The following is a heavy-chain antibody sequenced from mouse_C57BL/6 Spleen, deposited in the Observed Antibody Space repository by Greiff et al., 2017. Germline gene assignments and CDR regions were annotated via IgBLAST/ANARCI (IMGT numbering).Heavy chain of an antibody. J-gene: IGHJ1*03. V-gene: IGHV5-17*01. CDR2: ISSGSSTI. CDR3: ARGGSSDWYFDV. Sequence: ELQLQESGGGLVKPGGSLTLSCAASGFTFSDYGMHWVRPAPEKGLEWVAYISSGSSTIYYADTVKGRFTISRDNAKNTLFLQMTSLRSEDTAMYYCARGGSSDWYFDVWGTGTTVTVSS. CDR1: GFTFSDYG. D-gene: IGHD1-1*01.